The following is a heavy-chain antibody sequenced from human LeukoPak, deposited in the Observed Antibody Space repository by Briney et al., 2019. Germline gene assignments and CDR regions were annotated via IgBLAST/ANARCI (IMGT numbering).Heavy chain of an antibody. CDR1: GYILSTYG. Sequence: ASGKVSCKASGYILSTYGISWVRQAPGPRLEWMCCISGYNGNTTYAQTLQGRVTMTTVTSTSTAYLELRSLRSDDTAVYYCARRRSEEFDFDCWGQGTLVTVSS. V-gene: IGHV1-18*01. CDR3: ARRRSEEFDFDC. CDR2: ISGYNGNT. J-gene: IGHJ4*02. D-gene: IGHD6-19*01.